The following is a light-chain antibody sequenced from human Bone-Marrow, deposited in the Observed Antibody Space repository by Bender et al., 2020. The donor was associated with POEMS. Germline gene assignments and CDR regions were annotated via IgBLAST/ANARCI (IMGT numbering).Light chain of an antibody. Sequence: SYEVTQPPSVSVSPGQTATITCSGDDLGDKYVAWYQQKPGQSPVLVIYQDTKRPSGIPERFSGSNSGNTATLTISRVEAGDEADYYCQVWDTYSVIFGGGTKLTVL. CDR1: DLGDKY. CDR3: QVWDTYSVI. V-gene: IGLV3-1*01. CDR2: QDT. J-gene: IGLJ2*01.